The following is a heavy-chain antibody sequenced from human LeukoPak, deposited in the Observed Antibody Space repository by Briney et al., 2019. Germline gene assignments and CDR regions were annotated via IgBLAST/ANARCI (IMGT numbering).Heavy chain of an antibody. Sequence: ASVKVSCKASGYTFTSYDINWVRQATGQGLEWMGWMNPNSGNTGYAQKLQGRVTMTTDTSTSTAYMELRSLRSDDTAVYYCARDIVATISDAFDIWGQGTMVTVSS. CDR3: ARDIVATISDAFDI. V-gene: IGHV1-8*01. CDR1: GYTFTSYD. CDR2: MNPNSGNT. J-gene: IGHJ3*02. D-gene: IGHD5-12*01.